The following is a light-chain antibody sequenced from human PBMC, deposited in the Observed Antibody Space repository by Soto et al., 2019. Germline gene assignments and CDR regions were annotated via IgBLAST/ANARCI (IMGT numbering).Light chain of an antibody. CDR3: MQGTHWPPYT. Sequence: DVVMTQSPLSLPVTLGQPASISCRSSQSLVHSDGNTYLNWFQQRPGQSPRRLIYKVSNRDSGVPDRFSGSGSGTTYPLKISRMEAEDVEVYSCMQGTHWPPYTFGQGTKLEIK. J-gene: IGKJ2*01. CDR2: KVS. V-gene: IGKV2-30*02. CDR1: QSLVHSDGNTY.